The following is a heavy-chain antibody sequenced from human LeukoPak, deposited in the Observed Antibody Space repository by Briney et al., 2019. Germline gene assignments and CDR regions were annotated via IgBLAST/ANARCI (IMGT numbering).Heavy chain of an antibody. J-gene: IGHJ4*02. CDR2: VYPSGGF. V-gene: IGHV4-4*07. Sequence: PSETLSLTCTVSGGSISGYDWGWIRQPAGKGLEWLGRVYPSGGFTSNPSLKSRITMSVGKSQNQFSLNLSSETAADTSVYFCARQNGGYDYFDYWGQGTLVTVSS. CDR1: GGSISGYD. CDR3: ARQNGGYDYFDY. D-gene: IGHD5-12*01.